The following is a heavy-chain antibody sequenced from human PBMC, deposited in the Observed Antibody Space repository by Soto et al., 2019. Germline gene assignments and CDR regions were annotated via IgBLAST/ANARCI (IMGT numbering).Heavy chain of an antibody. V-gene: IGHV3-30*18. J-gene: IGHJ4*02. CDR3: AKEGKPRIAAAGEPIDY. CDR2: ISYDGSNK. D-gene: IGHD6-13*01. Sequence: QVQLVESGGGVVQPGRSLRLSCEASGVTFSSYGMHWVRQAPGKGLEWVAVISYDGSNKYYADSVKGRFTISRDNSKNTLYMQMNSLRAEDTAVYYCAKEGKPRIAAAGEPIDYWGQGTLVTVSS. CDR1: GVTFSSYG.